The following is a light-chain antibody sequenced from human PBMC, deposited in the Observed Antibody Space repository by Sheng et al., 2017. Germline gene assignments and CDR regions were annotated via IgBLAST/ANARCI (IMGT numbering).Light chain of an antibody. V-gene: IGKV3-11*01. CDR2: DAT. Sequence: EIVLTQSPATLSLSPGERATLSCRASQSVSSYLAWYQQKPGQAPRLLIYDATDRATGIPARFSGSGSETDFTLTISSLEPEDFAVYYCQQRGNWPPTFGQGTKVEIK. J-gene: IGKJ1*01. CDR1: QSVSSY. CDR3: QQRGNWPPT.